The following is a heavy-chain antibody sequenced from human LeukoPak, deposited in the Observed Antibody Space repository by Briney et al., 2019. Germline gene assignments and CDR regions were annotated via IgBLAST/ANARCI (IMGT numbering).Heavy chain of an antibody. V-gene: IGHV3-48*02. Sequence: GRSLRLSCAASGFTFSNYNMNWVRQAPGKGLEWVSYISGSSSTIYYADSVKGRFTISRDNAKNSLYLQMNSLRDEDTAVYYCARDPGVVGATWHFDYWGQGTLVTVSS. CDR2: ISGSSSTI. CDR3: ARDPGVVGATWHFDY. J-gene: IGHJ4*02. CDR1: GFTFSNYN. D-gene: IGHD1-26*01.